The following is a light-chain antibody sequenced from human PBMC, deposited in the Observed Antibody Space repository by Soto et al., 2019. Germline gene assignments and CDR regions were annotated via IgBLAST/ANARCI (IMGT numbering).Light chain of an antibody. CDR1: QSVSSSY. CDR2: GAS. Sequence: EIVLTQSPGTLSLSPGERATLSCRASQSVSSSYVAWYQQTPGQAPRLLIYGASSRATGIPDRFSGSGSGTDFTLTISRLEPEDFAVYYCHQYGSSPYTFGQGTKLEIK. V-gene: IGKV3-20*01. CDR3: HQYGSSPYT. J-gene: IGKJ2*01.